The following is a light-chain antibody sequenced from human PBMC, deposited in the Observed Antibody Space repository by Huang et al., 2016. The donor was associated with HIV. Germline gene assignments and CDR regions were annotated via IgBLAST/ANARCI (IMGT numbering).Light chain of an antibody. CDR1: QSVRSN. V-gene: IGKV3-15*01. Sequence: EIVMTQSPATLSVSPGEGATLSCRASQSVRSNLAWYQQKVGQAPRLLIYAASTRATGIPARFSGSGSGTEFTLTISSLQSEDFAVYYCQQYNSWPPLTFGGGTKVEIK. CDR2: AAS. CDR3: QQYNSWPPLT. J-gene: IGKJ4*01.